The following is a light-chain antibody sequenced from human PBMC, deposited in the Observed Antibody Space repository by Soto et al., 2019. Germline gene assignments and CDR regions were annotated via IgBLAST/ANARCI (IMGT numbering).Light chain of an antibody. Sequence: DIVLTQSPGTLSLSPGERATLSCRASQSVSNNYVAWYQQKPGQAPRLIIYGASNRGTGISDWFSGSGSGTDFTLTISRLEPEDFAVYYCQQYGSSGTFGQGTKVDIK. V-gene: IGKV3-20*01. CDR2: GAS. CDR3: QQYGSSGT. CDR1: QSVSNNY. J-gene: IGKJ1*01.